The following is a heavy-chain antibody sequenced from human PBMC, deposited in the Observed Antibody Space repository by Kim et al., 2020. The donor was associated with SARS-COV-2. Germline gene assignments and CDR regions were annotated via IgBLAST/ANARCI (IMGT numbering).Heavy chain of an antibody. J-gene: IGHJ5*02. Sequence: GGSLRLSCAASGFTFSSYGMHWVRQAPGKGLEWVAVIWYDGSNKYYADSVKGRFTISRDNSKNTLYLQMNSLRAEDTAVYYCAREDPRGYSGYDLNRNWFDPWGQGTLVTVSS. D-gene: IGHD5-12*01. CDR2: IWYDGSNK. V-gene: IGHV3-33*01. CDR3: AREDPRGYSGYDLNRNWFDP. CDR1: GFTFSSYG.